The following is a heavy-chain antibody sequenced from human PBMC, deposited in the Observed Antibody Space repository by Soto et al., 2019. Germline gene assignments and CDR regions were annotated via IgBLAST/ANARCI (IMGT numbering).Heavy chain of an antibody. CDR2: IVVGSGNT. V-gene: IGHV1-58*01. D-gene: IGHD2-21*02. CDR3: AARDCGGDCYSVGVDY. Sequence: QMPLVQSGPEVKKPGTSVKVSCKASGFTFTSSAVQWVRQARGQRLEWIGWIVVGSGNTNYAQKFQERVTITRDMSTSTAYMELSSLRSEDTAVYYCAARDCGGDCYSVGVDYWGQGTLVTVSS. CDR1: GFTFTSSA. J-gene: IGHJ4*02.